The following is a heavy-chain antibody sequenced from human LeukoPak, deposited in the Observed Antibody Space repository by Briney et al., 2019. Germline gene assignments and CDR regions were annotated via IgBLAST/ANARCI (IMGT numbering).Heavy chain of an antibody. CDR2: ISWNSGSI. CDR3: AKGYYYGSGGNWFDP. D-gene: IGHD3-10*01. Sequence: GGSLRLSCAASGFTFDDYAMHWVRQAPGKGLEWVSGISWNSGSIGYADSVKGRFTISRDNAKNSLYLQMNSLRAEDTALYYCAKGYYYGSGGNWFDPWGQGTLVTVSS. J-gene: IGHJ5*02. V-gene: IGHV3-9*01. CDR1: GFTFDDYA.